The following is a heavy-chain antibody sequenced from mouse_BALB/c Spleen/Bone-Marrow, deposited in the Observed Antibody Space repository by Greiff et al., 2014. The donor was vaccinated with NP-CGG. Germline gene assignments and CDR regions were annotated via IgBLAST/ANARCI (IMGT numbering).Heavy chain of an antibody. D-gene: IGHD2-10*02. J-gene: IGHJ3*01. Sequence: QVHVKQSGAELVRPGTSVKLSCKASGYTFTTYWMNWVRQRPGQGLEWIGMIDPSDSETHYNQMFKDKATLTVDKSSSTAYMQLGSLTSEDSAVYYCARGYGNSVAWFAYWGQGTLVTVSA. CDR2: IDPSDSET. CDR1: GYTFTTYW. V-gene: IGHV1-61*01. CDR3: ARGYGNSVAWFAY.